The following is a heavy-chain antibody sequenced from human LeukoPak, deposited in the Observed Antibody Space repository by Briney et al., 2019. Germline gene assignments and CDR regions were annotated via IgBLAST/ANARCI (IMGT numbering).Heavy chain of an antibody. D-gene: IGHD1-26*01. CDR3: ARRVVGATIDAFDI. J-gene: IGHJ3*02. CDR1: GFTVSSNY. V-gene: IGHV4-39*01. Sequence: GSLRLSCAASGFTVSSNYMSWIRQPPGKGLEWIGSIYYSGSTYYNPSLKSRVTIFVDTSKNQLSLKLSSVTGANTAVYYCARRVVGATIDAFDIWGQGTMVTVSS. CDR2: IYYSGST.